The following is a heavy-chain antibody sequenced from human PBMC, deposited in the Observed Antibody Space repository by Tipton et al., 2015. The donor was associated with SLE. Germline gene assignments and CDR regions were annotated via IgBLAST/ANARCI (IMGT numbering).Heavy chain of an antibody. Sequence: SLRLSCAASGLTFGSYAMTWVRQAPGKGLEWVSSMSGSGDATYYADSVKGRFTISRDNSKNTLYLQMNSLRAEDTAVYYCAKDLAAGANYWGQGTLVTVSS. CDR3: AKDLAAGANY. D-gene: IGHD3-10*01. V-gene: IGHV3-23*01. CDR1: GLTFGSYA. CDR2: MSGSGDAT. J-gene: IGHJ4*02.